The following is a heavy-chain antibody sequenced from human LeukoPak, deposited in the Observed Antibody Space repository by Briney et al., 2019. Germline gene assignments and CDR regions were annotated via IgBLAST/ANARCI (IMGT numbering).Heavy chain of an antibody. J-gene: IGHJ4*02. D-gene: IGHD2-15*01. V-gene: IGHV3-21*01. Sequence: GGSLRLSCAASGFTFRTYNMNWVRQAPGKGLEWVSFISSSSSYIYYVDSGKGRFTISRDNAKNSLHLQMNSLRAEDTAVYYCARDSGGSNLDYWGQGTLVIVSS. CDR2: ISSSSSYI. CDR3: ARDSGGSNLDY. CDR1: GFTFRTYN.